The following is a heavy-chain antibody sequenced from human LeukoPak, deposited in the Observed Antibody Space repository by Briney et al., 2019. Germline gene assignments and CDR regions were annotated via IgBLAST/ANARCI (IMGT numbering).Heavy chain of an antibody. CDR1: GFSFSTSGVG. CDR2: IYWNDDK. D-gene: IGHD3-10*01. J-gene: IGHJ4*02. CDR3: ARFITMVRGVIQRDFDY. V-gene: IGHV2-5*01. Sequence: SGPTLVKPTQTLTLTCTFSGFSFSTSGVGVGWIRQPPGKALEWLALIYWNDDKRYSPSLKSRLTITKDTSKNQVVLTMTNMDPVDTATYYCARFITMVRGVIQRDFDYWGQGTLVTVSS.